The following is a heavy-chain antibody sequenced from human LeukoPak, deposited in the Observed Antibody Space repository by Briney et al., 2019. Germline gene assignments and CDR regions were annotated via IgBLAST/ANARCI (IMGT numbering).Heavy chain of an antibody. CDR2: ISGSGGST. D-gene: IGHD3-10*01. CDR3: AKRESLWFGEPSSFDY. CDR1: GFTFSSYA. J-gene: IGHJ4*02. V-gene: IGHV3-23*01. Sequence: PGGSLRLSCAASGFTFSSYAMSWVRQAPGKGLEWVSAISGSGGSTYYADSVKGRFTISRDNSKNTLYLQMNSLRAEDTAVYYCAKRESLWFGEPSSFDYWGQGTLVTVSS.